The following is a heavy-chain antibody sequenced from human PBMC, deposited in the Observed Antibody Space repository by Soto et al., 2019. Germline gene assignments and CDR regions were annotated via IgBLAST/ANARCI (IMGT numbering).Heavy chain of an antibody. CDR1: GFTFSSYA. CDR3: AKDRAAAGTENGMDV. Sequence: EVQLLESGGGLVQPGGSLRLSCAASGFTFSSYAMSWVRQAPGKGLEWDSVISGSGGSTYYADSVKGRFTISRDNSKNTLYLQMNSLRAEDTAVYYCAKDRAAAGTENGMDVWGQGTTVTVSS. D-gene: IGHD6-13*01. J-gene: IGHJ6*02. V-gene: IGHV3-23*01. CDR2: ISGSGGST.